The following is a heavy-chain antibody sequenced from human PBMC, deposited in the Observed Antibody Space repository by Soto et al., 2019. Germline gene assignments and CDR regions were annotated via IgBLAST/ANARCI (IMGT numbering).Heavy chain of an antibody. V-gene: IGHV4-34*01. Sequence: TSETLFLTFAVYGGSFSGHSWTWIRQSPGKGLEWIGDINHSGRVNYSPSRKSRVTISLDTSKNQFSLTLSAVTAADTAMYYCSTRAYDTNGYYRFDPWGQGTLVTVSS. D-gene: IGHD3-22*01. J-gene: IGHJ5*01. CDR1: GGSFSGHS. CDR2: INHSGRV. CDR3: STRAYDTNGYYRFDP.